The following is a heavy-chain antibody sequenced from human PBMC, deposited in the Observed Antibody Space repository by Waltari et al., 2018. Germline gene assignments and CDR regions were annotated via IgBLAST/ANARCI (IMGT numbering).Heavy chain of an antibody. V-gene: IGHV3-74*03. D-gene: IGHD6-19*01. CDR3: ASPLPDSSGWDFGY. CDR1: GFTFRNYW. CDR2: INGDGGST. Sequence: EVQLVESGGGLVQPGGYLRLSCAASGFTFRNYWMHWVRQPPGKGLVWVSRINGDGGSTTYADSVKGRFTISRDNAKNTLYLRMDSLRDDDTAVYYCASPLPDSSGWDFGYWGRGTLVTVSS. J-gene: IGHJ4*02.